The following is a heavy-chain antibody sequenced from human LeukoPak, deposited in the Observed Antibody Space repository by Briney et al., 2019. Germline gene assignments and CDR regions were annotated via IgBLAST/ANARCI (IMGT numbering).Heavy chain of an antibody. J-gene: IGHJ4*02. CDR3: VREGYDSSGYFLDY. V-gene: IGHV4-61*01. Sequence: PSETLSLTCLVSGGSFSSGSYYWSWIRQPPGTGLEWIGYIHYSGSTDYNPSLKSRVTMSVDTSKNQCSLKLSSVTAADAAVYYCVREGYDSSGYFLDYWGQGTLVTVSS. CDR2: IHYSGST. D-gene: IGHD3-22*01. CDR1: GGSFSSGSYY.